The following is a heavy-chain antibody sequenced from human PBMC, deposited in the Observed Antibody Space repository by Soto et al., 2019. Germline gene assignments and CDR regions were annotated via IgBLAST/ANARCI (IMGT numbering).Heavy chain of an antibody. CDR3: TTGAGYNWNDGGAFDI. D-gene: IGHD1-1*01. CDR1: GFTFSNAC. CDR2: IKNKTDGGTT. J-gene: IGHJ3*02. Sequence: EVQLVESGGGLVKPGGSLRLSCAASGFTFSNACMSWVRQAPGKGLEWVGRIKNKTDGGTTDYAAPVKGRFTISRDDSKNTLYLKRNSQKTEDTAVYYCTTGAGYNWNDGGAFDIWGQGTRGSVSS. V-gene: IGHV3-15*01.